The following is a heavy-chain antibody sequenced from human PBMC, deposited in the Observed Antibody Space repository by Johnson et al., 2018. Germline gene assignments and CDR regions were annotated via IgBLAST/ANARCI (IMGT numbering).Heavy chain of an antibody. V-gene: IGHV1-8*01. J-gene: IGHJ6*02. D-gene: IGHD3-10*01. CDR3: ARAPPWFGEGYYYYDCMDV. Sequence: VQLVETGAEVKKPGASVKVSCKASGYSFTSYDVNWVRQATGQGLEWMGWMNPNSGDTGYAQKFQGRVNMTRNTSINTAYMELNSLGYEDTAVYYCARAPPWFGEGYYYYDCMDVWGQGATVTVSS. CDR1: GYSFTSYD. CDR2: MNPNSGDT.